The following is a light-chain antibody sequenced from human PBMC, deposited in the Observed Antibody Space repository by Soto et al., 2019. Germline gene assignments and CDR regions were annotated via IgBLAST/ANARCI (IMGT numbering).Light chain of an antibody. V-gene: IGLV2-11*01. CDR2: DVT. J-gene: IGLJ1*01. CDR1: SSDVGGYNS. Sequence: QSALPQPRSVSGSTGQSVNISCTGTSSDVGGYNSVSWYQQHPVKAPKLMIYDVTKRASGVPDRSSSSKSVNTAYLTSPGLQTEDEAESYCFSYAGSYVLRTGTKLTVL. CDR3: FSYAGSYV.